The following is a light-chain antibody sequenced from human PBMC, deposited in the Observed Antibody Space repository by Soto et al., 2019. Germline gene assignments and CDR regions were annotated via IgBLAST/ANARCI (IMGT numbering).Light chain of an antibody. Sequence: QSVLTQPPSVSGAPGQRVTISCTGSSSNIGAGYDVHWYQQLPGRAPKLLIYGNTNRPSGVPDRFSGSKSGTSASLAITGLQAEDEADYYCLSFDPSLSVVFGGGTKLTVL. CDR1: SSNIGAGYD. J-gene: IGLJ2*01. CDR3: LSFDPSLSVV. CDR2: GNT. V-gene: IGLV1-40*01.